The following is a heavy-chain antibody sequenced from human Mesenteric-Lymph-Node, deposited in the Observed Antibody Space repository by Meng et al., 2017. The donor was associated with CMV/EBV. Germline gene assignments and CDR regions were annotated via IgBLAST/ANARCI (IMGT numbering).Heavy chain of an antibody. CDR2: IRYDATNK. V-gene: IGHV3-30*02. CDR3: AKGPNYDFRSGYNWFDP. J-gene: IGHJ5*02. Sequence: GGSLRLSCAASGFTFSTSGIHWVRQAPGKGLEWVAFIRYDATNKFYADSVKGRFTISRDNSKNTVYLQMNSLRAEDTALYYCAKGPNYDFRSGYNWFDPWGQGTLVTVSS. CDR1: GFTFSTSG. D-gene: IGHD3-3*01.